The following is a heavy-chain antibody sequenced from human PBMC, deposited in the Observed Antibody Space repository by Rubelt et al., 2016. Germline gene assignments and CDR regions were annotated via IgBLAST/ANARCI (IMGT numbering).Heavy chain of an antibody. CDR1: GYNFTSYG. V-gene: IGHV1-3*01. CDR2: INAGNGNT. J-gene: IGHJ4*02. CDR3: ARDWVGTTDFDY. Sequence: QVQLVQSGAEVKKPGASVKVSCKASGYNFTSYGMHWVRQAPGQRLEWMGWINAGNGNTQYSQNFQGRVTITRDTSASTVYMELSSLRSEDTAVYYCARDWVGTTDFDYWGQGTLVTVSS. D-gene: IGHD1-1*01.